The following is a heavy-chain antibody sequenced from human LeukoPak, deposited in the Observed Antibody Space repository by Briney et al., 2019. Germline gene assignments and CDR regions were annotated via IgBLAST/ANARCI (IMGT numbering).Heavy chain of an antibody. CDR1: GGYISSRSYS. CDR2: FHYSGST. V-gene: IGHV4-39*07. CDR3: ARGFGFGEFSYYYGLDV. D-gene: IGHD3-10*01. Sequence: ETLSLTCSVSGGYISSRSYSWGWIRHSPGRGLEWIGNFHYSGSTYYNPSLKSRVTISVDTSKNQFSLKLSSVTAADTAVYYCARGFGFGEFSYYYGLDVWGQGTTVTVSS. J-gene: IGHJ6*02.